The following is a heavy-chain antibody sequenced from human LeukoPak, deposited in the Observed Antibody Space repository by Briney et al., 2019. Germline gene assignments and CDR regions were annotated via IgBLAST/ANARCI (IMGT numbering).Heavy chain of an antibody. Sequence: SETLSLTCTVSGGSISSSSYYWGWIRQPPGKGLEWIGTIYYSGSPYYSPSLKSRVTISVDTSKSQFSLKLSSVTAADTAVYYCAGMTTVTLFDYWGQGTLVTVSS. CDR1: GGSISSSSYY. V-gene: IGHV4-39*01. CDR3: AGMTTVTLFDY. J-gene: IGHJ4*02. CDR2: IYYSGSP. D-gene: IGHD4-17*01.